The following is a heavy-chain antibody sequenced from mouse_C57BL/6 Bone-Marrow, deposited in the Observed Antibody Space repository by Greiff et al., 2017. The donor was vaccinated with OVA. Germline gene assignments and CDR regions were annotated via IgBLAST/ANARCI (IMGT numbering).Heavy chain of an antibody. D-gene: IGHD1-1*01. CDR3: ARDGPFYYGSSYDY. J-gene: IGHJ2*01. CDR1: GYSITSGYY. V-gene: IGHV3-6*01. CDR2: ISYDGSN. Sequence: ESGPGLVKPSQSLSLTCSVTGYSITSGYYWHWIRQFPGNKLEWMGYISYDGSNNYNPSLKNRISITRDTSKNQFFLKLNSVTTEDTATYYCARDGPFYYGSSYDYWGQGTTLTVSS.